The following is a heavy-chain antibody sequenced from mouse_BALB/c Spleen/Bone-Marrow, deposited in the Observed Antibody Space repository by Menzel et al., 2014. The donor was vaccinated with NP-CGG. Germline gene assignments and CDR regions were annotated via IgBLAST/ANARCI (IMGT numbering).Heavy chain of an antibody. V-gene: IGHV1S29*02. D-gene: IGHD2-3*01. Sequence: EVNLVESGPELVKPGASVKISCKASGYTFSDNNMHWVKQSHGKSLEWIGNIYPYNGGTGYNQKFKRKATLTVDNSSSTAYMELRSLTSEDSAVYHCARGWLLSWFAYWGQGALVTVSA. CDR3: ARGWLLSWFAY. CDR2: IYPYNGGT. J-gene: IGHJ3*01. CDR1: GYTFSDNN.